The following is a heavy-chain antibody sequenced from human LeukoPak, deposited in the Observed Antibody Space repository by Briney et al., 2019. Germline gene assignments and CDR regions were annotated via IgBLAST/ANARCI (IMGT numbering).Heavy chain of an antibody. V-gene: IGHV3-30-3*01. CDR3: TRRRYSDL. CDR2: ISYDGSNK. CDR1: GFTFSSYA. Sequence: GRSLRLSCAASGFTFSSYAMHWVRQAPGKGLEWVAVISYDGSNKYYADSVKGRFTISRDNAKNSLYLQMNSLRVEDTAIYYCTRRRYSDLWGRGTLVTVSS. J-gene: IGHJ2*01.